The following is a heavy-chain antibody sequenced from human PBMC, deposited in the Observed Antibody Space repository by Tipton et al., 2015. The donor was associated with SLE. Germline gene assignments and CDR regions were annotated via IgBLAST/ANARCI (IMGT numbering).Heavy chain of an antibody. CDR2: IYYSGST. V-gene: IGHV4-59*12. D-gene: IGHD5-18*01. Sequence: TLSLTCTVSGGSISSYRWSWIRQPPGKGLEWIGYIYYSGSTNYNPSLKSRVTISVDTSKSQFSLKLSSVTAADTAVYYCARAGSRYGADAYDIWGQGTLVRVSS. J-gene: IGHJ3*02. CDR3: ARAGSRYGADAYDI. CDR1: GGSISSYR.